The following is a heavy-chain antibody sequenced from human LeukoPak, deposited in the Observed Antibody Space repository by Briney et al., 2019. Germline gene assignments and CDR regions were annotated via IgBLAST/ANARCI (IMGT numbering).Heavy chain of an antibody. V-gene: IGHV4-59*12. Sequence: PSETLSLTCTVSGGSLSSYYWSWIRQPPGKGLEWIGYIYYSGSTNYNPSLKSRVTMSVDTSKNQFSLKLSSVTAADTAVYYCARESITFGGVIMAYYFDYWGQGTLVTVSS. CDR1: GGSLSSYY. CDR2: IYYSGST. CDR3: ARESITFGGVIMAYYFDY. D-gene: IGHD3-16*01. J-gene: IGHJ4*02.